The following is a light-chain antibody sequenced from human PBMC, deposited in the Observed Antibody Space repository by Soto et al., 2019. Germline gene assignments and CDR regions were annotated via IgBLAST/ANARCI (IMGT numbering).Light chain of an antibody. CDR3: QQSYTTPYS. V-gene: IGKV1-39*01. Sequence: DIQMTQSPSSLSASVGDRVTITCRASQSISNFLNWYQQKPGKAPELLIYAASSLHSGVPSRFSGSGSRTNFTLTISSLQPEDFATYSCQQSYTTPYSCGQGNKLAIK. J-gene: IGKJ2*01. CDR2: AAS. CDR1: QSISNF.